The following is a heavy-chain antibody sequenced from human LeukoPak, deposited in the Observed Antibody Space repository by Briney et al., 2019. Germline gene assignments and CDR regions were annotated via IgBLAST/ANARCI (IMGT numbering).Heavy chain of an antibody. D-gene: IGHD3-22*01. CDR3: TTPYDYYDSSGYGI. J-gene: IGHJ3*02. V-gene: IGHV3-15*01. CDR2: IKSKTDGGTT. Sequence: PGGSLRLSCAASGFTFSNAWMSWVRQAPGKGLEWGGRIKSKTDGGTTDYAAPVKGRFTISRDDSKNTLYLQMNSLKTEDTAVYYCTTPYDYYDSSGYGIWGQGTMVTVAS. CDR1: GFTFSNAW.